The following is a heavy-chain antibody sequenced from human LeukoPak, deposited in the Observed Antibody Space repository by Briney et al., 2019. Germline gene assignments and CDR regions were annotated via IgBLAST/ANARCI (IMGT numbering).Heavy chain of an antibody. CDR1: GFTFDDYA. D-gene: IGHD6-13*01. CDR3: AKVLSLGSWTLGPDAFDI. Sequence: GGSLRLSCAASGFTFDDYAMHWVRQAPGKGLEWVSGISWNSGSIGYADSVKGRFTISRDNAKNSLYLQMNSLRAEDTALYYCAKVLSLGSWTLGPDAFDIWGQGTMVTVSS. V-gene: IGHV3-9*01. J-gene: IGHJ3*02. CDR2: ISWNSGSI.